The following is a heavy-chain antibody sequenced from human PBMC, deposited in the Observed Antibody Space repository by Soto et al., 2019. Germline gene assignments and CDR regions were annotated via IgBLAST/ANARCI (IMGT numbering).Heavy chain of an antibody. V-gene: IGHV3-23*01. Sequence: EVQLLESGGGLIHPGGSLRLSCAASGFTFSTYAMSWVRQAPGKGLEWVSIITGSGGRTDHADSVKGRFTISRDNSKNTLYLQRNSLRVEDTALYYCAKVGNAAMASLDGFDTWGKGTVGTVSS. CDR1: GFTFSTYA. CDR2: ITGSGGRT. J-gene: IGHJ3*02. D-gene: IGHD6-13*01. CDR3: AKVGNAAMASLDGFDT.